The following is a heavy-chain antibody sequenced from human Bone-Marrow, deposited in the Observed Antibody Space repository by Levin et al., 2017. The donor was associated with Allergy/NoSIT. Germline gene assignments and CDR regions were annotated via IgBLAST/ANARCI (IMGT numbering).Heavy chain of an antibody. CDR1: GFTFSNYA. D-gene: IGHD3-10*01. CDR3: AKDRNFYGSGSLGN. V-gene: IGHV3-23*01. CDR2: ISGTSSST. Sequence: GGSLRLSCAASGFTFSNYAVSWVRQAPGKGLEWVSGISGTSSSTYYADSVKGRFTISRDNSKNTLYLQMNSLRAEDTAVYYCAKDRNFYGSGSLGNWGQGTLVTVSS. J-gene: IGHJ4*02.